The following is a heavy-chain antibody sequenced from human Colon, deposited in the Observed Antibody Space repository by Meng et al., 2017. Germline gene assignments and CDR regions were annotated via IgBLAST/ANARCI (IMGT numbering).Heavy chain of an antibody. D-gene: IGHD3-22*01. CDR1: GYTFTTYD. CDR3: ARGGYYYDSSGFRAALDY. V-gene: IGHV1-8*01. J-gene: IGHJ4*02. Sequence: QVQLVQSGAEMKQPGASVKVSCNASGYTFTTYDINWVRQATGQGLEWMGWMNPDSGDTGDAQKFQGRLTMTRDTSISAAYMELTSLRSEDTAVYYCARGGYYYDSSGFRAALDYWGQGALVTVSS. CDR2: MNPDSGDT.